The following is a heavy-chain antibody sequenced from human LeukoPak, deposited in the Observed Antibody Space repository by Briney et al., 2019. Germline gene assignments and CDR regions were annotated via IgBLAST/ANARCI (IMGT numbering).Heavy chain of an antibody. V-gene: IGHV1-2*02. Sequence: ASVKVSCKASGYTFTGYYIHWVRQAPGQGLECVGWINPNSGGTNYAQKFRGRVTMTRDTSISTAYMELSRLRSDDTAVYYCARGGSGSYFSWLNPWGQGTLVTVSS. CDR3: ARGGSGSYFSWLNP. CDR2: INPNSGGT. CDR1: GYTFTGYY. J-gene: IGHJ5*02. D-gene: IGHD3-10*01.